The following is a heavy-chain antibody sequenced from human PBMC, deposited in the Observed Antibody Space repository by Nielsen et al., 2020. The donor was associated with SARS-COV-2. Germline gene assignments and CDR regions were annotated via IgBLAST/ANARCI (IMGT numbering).Heavy chain of an antibody. CDR3: ARDAAYSRFDY. D-gene: IGHD4-11*01. Sequence: GGSLRLSCAASGLIFSSSWMVWVRQAPGKWLEWVANINEDGSVVNYVDSVKGRFTISRDNAGKSLYLQMNSLRAEDTAVYYCARDAAYSRFDYWGQGTLVTVSS. CDR2: INEDGSVV. CDR1: GLIFSSSW. V-gene: IGHV3-7*05. J-gene: IGHJ4*02.